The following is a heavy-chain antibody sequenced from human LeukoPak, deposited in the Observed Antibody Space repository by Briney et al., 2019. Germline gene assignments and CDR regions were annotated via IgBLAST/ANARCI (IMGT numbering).Heavy chain of an antibody. J-gene: IGHJ4*02. D-gene: IGHD2-2*01. V-gene: IGHV1-2*02. CDR1: EYTFTGYY. CDR2: INPNSGGT. CDR3: ARSPTKRVPEDY. Sequence: ASVKVSCKASEYTFTGYYMHWVRQAPGQGLEWMGWINPNSGGTNYAQKFQGRVTMTRDTSISTAYMELSRLTSVTAADTAVYYCARSPTKRVPEDYWGQGTLVTVSS.